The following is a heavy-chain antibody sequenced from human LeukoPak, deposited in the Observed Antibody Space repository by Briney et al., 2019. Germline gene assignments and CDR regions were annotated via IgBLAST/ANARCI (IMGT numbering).Heavy chain of an antibody. CDR1: GFIFSSYA. CDR3: ATARTLRVTTSFYY. D-gene: IGHD4-17*01. Sequence: PGGSLRLSCEVAGFIFSSYAMNWLRQSPGGGLEWFSGISGTGGSTYYGDSVKGRFTIPRDNSKNTLYVQMNSLRAEDTAVYYCATARTLRVTTSFYYWGQGALVSVSS. J-gene: IGHJ4*02. CDR2: ISGTGGST. V-gene: IGHV3-23*01.